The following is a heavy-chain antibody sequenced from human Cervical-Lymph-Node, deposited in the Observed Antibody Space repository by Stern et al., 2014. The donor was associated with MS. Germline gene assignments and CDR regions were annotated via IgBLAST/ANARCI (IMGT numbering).Heavy chain of an antibody. CDR3: ARHRAYSSSWYSHHEYFQH. CDR1: GGSISSSSYY. J-gene: IGHJ1*01. V-gene: IGHV4-39*01. CDR2: IYYSGSS. D-gene: IGHD6-13*01. Sequence: QLQLQESGPGLVKPSETLSLTCTVSGGSISSSSYYWGWIRQPPGKGLEWIGSIYYSGSSYYHPSLDSRVTISVDTSKKQYSLQMSSVTAADTAVYYCARHRAYSSSWYSHHEYFQHWGQGTLVTVSS.